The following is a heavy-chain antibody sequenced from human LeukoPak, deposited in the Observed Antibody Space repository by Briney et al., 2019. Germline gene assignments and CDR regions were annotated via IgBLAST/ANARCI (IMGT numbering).Heavy chain of an antibody. V-gene: IGHV3-30*04. CDR2: ISHDGKKK. CDR3: ARVLGAGTFDS. J-gene: IGHJ4*02. D-gene: IGHD3-3*01. CDR1: GFNFSYFA. Sequence: GGSLRLSCAVSGFNFSYFAMHWFRQAPGKGLEWVAVISHDGKKKYHADSVKGRFSISRDDSKNTLYLQMNSLTAEDTAVYFCARVLGAGTFDSWGQGGLVTVSS.